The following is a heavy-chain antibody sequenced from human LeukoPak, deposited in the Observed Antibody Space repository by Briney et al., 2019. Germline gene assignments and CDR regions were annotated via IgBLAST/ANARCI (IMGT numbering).Heavy chain of an antibody. Sequence: PGGSLRLSCVASAFTFSNYGMNWVRQAPGKGLEWVSYISTSGTTIYYADSVKGRFTVSRDSAKNSLYLQMNSLRAEDTAVYYCARADFKSGLDYWGQGTLVTVSS. CDR3: ARADFKSGLDY. D-gene: IGHD3-3*01. J-gene: IGHJ4*02. V-gene: IGHV3-48*04. CDR2: ISTSGTTI. CDR1: AFTFSNYG.